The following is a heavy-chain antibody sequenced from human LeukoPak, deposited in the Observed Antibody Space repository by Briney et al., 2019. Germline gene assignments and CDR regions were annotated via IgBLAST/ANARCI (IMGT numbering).Heavy chain of an antibody. CDR2: IYYSGST. CDR1: GGSISSYY. Sequence: SETLSLTCTVSGGSISSYYWCWIRQPPGKGLDWIACIYYSGSTKYNPSLKSRVTKSVDTSKNQVSLKLSSVTAADTAVYYCASGSYYFDYWGQGTLVTVSS. J-gene: IGHJ4*02. D-gene: IGHD1-26*01. V-gene: IGHV4-59*01. CDR3: ASGSYYFDY.